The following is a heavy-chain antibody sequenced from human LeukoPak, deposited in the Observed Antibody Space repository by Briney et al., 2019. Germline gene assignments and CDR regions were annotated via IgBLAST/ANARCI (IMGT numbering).Heavy chain of an antibody. Sequence: SETLSLTCTVSGYSISSGYYWGWIRQPPGKGLEWIGSIYHSGSTYYNPSLKSRVTISVDTSKNQFSPKLSSVTAADTAVYYCARDLLVNYYDSSGFDYWGKGTLVTVSS. D-gene: IGHD3-22*01. CDR1: GYSISSGYY. V-gene: IGHV4-38-2*02. CDR2: IYHSGST. J-gene: IGHJ4*02. CDR3: ARDLLVNYYDSSGFDY.